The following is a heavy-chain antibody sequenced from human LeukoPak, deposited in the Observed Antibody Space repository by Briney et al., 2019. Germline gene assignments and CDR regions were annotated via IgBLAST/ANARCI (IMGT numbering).Heavy chain of an antibody. J-gene: IGHJ4*02. CDR2: IRYDGRDK. V-gene: IGHV3-33*08. CDR1: GFTFSSYA. Sequence: TGGSLRLSCAASGFTFSSYAMSWVRQAPGKGLEWVAFIRYDGRDKYYADSVKGRFTISRDNAKNSLYLQMNSLRAEDTAVYYCAGVGATGPGTSGYWGQGTLVTVSS. CDR3: AGVGATGPGTSGY. D-gene: IGHD1-26*01.